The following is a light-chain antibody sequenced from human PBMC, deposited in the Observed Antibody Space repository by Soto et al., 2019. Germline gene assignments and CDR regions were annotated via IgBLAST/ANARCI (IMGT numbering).Light chain of an antibody. V-gene: IGKV3-20*01. CDR1: QIISSSY. J-gene: IGKJ4*01. Sequence: ESVLTQSPGTLSLSPGERVTLSCRASQIISSSYLAWYQQRPGQAPSLLIYAASSRATGIPERFSGSGSGTDFTLTISGLEPEDLAVYYCQHYGSSPGLTFGGGTKVEIK. CDR2: AAS. CDR3: QHYGSSPGLT.